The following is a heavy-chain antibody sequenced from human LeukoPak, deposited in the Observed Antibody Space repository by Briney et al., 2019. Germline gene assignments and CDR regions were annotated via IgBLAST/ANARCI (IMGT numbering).Heavy chain of an antibody. V-gene: IGHV1-8*02. CDR2: ISAYNGNT. CDR3: ARGLKGKDPLRYFDWLHTRPAYYYYYYMDV. J-gene: IGHJ6*03. CDR1: GYTFTSYG. D-gene: IGHD3-9*01. Sequence: ASVKVSCKASGYTFTSYGISWVRQAPGQGLEWMGWISAYNGNTGYAQKFQGRVTMTRNTSISTAYMELSSLRSEDTAVYYCARGLKGKDPLRYFDWLHTRPAYYYYYYMDVWGKGTTVTISS.